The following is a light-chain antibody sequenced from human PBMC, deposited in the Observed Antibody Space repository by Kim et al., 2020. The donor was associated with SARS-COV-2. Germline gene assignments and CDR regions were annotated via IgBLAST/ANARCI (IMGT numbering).Light chain of an antibody. CDR3: QQYYSTPYS. J-gene: IGKJ2*03. CDR2: WAS. CDR1: QSVLYSSNNKNY. V-gene: IGKV4-1*01. Sequence: DIVMTQSPDSLAVSLGERATINCKSSQSVLYSSNNKNYLAWYQQKPGQPPKLLIYWASTRESGVRDRFSGSGSGTDFTLTISSLQAEDVAVYYCQQYYSTPYSFGQGTKLEI.